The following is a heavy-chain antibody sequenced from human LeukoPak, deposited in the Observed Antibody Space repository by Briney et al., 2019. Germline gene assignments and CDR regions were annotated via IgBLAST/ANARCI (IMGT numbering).Heavy chain of an antibody. CDR2: ISYDGSNK. CDR3: AKGRHILTGYYKNYMDV. V-gene: IGHV3-30*18. J-gene: IGHJ6*03. Sequence: GGSLRLSCAASGFTFSSYGMHWVRQAPGKGLEWVAVISYDGSNKYYADSVKGRFTISRDNSKNTLYLQMNSLRAEDTAVYYRAKGRHILTGYYKNYMDVWGKGTTVTVSS. CDR1: GFTFSSYG. D-gene: IGHD3-9*01.